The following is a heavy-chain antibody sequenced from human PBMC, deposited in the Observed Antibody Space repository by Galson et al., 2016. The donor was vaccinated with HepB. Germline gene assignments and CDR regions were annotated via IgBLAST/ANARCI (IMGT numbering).Heavy chain of an antibody. Sequence: TLSLTCAVSGGSISSGGYSWTWIRQPPGKGLEWIGYIYHTGRAYYNPSLKSRVTISIDRSRTQFSLKLSSVTAADTAIYYCARGYYDGSGYHSHPSDTWGQGTLVIVSS. V-gene: IGHV4-30-2*01. D-gene: IGHD3-22*01. CDR1: GGSISSGGYS. CDR2: IYHTGRA. J-gene: IGHJ5*02. CDR3: ARGYYDGSGYHSHPSDT.